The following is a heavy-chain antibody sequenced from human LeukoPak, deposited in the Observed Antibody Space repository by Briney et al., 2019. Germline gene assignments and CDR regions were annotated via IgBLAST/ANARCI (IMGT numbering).Heavy chain of an antibody. CDR2: IYSGGTT. J-gene: IGHJ4*02. D-gene: IGHD3-10*01. Sequence: GGSLRLSCAASGFSVSSIYMSWVRQAPGKGLEWVAVIYSGGTTYHADSVRGRFTISRDNSKNTLYLQMNSLRVEDTALYYCARDMGFGDLMGYWGQGTLVTVSS. V-gene: IGHV3-53*01. CDR1: GFSVSSIY. CDR3: ARDMGFGDLMGY.